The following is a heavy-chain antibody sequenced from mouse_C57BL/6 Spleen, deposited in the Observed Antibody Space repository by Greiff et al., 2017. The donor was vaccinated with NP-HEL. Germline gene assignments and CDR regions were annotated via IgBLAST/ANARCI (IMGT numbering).Heavy chain of an antibody. Sequence: EVQLQQSVAELVRPGASVKLSCTASGFTIKNSYMHWVKQRPEQGLEWIGRIDPANGYTKYAPKFKGKATLTADTSSNTAYLQLSSLTSEDYSVYYCARNWGLYYFDYWGKGTTLTVSS. D-gene: IGHD4-1*01. CDR1: GFTIKNSY. V-gene: IGHV14-3*01. J-gene: IGHJ2*01. CDR2: IDPANGYT. CDR3: ARNWGLYYFDY.